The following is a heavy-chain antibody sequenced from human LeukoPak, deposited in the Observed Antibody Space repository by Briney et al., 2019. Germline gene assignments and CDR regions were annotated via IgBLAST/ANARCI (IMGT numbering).Heavy chain of an antibody. J-gene: IGHJ4*02. CDR2: IKQDGGEK. CDR3: ARLGARQILEY. D-gene: IGHD4-17*01. V-gene: IGHV3-7*01. Sequence: PGGSLRLSCEASGFTFSSFAMHWVRQAPGKGLEWVANIKQDGGEKYYLDSVKGRFTVSRDNAKNSLYLQMNSLRAEDTAVYYCARLGARQILEYWGQGTLVTVSS. CDR1: GFTFSSFA.